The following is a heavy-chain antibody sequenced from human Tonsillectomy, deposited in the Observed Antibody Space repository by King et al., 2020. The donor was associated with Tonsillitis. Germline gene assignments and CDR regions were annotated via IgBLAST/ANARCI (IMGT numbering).Heavy chain of an antibody. CDR3: ARDPYYYDSSGSPHPKLGIDY. D-gene: IGHD3-22*01. J-gene: IGHJ4*02. V-gene: IGHV1-18*01. CDR2: ISGYNDNT. Sequence: QLVQSGAEVKKPGASVKVSCKASGYTFTSSGIAWVRQAPGQGLEWMGWISGYNDNTKYAQKFQGRVTMTTETSTSTGYMELRSLRSDDTAVYYCARDPYYYDSSGSPHPKLGIDYWGQGTLISVSS. CDR1: GYTFTSSG.